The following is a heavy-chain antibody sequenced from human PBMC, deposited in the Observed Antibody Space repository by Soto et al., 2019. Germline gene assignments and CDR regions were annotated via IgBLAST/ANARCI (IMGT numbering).Heavy chain of an antibody. J-gene: IGHJ4*02. CDR1: GYTLTELS. D-gene: IGHD3-10*01. CDR3: ATDRSGDGHNRY. CDR2: FDPEDGET. V-gene: IGHV1-24*01. Sequence: ASVKVSRKVSGYTLTELSIHWVRPAPGKGLEWMGGFDPEDGETIYAQKFQDRVTMTEDTSTDTAYMELSSLRSEDTAVYYCATDRSGDGHNRYWGQGTLVTVSS.